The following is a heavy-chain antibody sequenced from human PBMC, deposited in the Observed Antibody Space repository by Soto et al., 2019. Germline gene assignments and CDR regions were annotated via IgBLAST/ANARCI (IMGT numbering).Heavy chain of an antibody. D-gene: IGHD4-17*01. J-gene: IGHJ4*02. CDR2: ISYDGSNK. CDR1: GFTFSSYA. CDR3: ARDGGDYEGAFDY. V-gene: IGHV3-30-3*01. Sequence: ESGGGVVQPGRSLRLSCAASGFTFSSYAMHWVRQAPGKGLEWVAVISYDGSNKYYADSVKGRFTISRDNSKNTLYLQMNSLRAEDTAVYYCARDGGDYEGAFDYWGQGTLVTVSS.